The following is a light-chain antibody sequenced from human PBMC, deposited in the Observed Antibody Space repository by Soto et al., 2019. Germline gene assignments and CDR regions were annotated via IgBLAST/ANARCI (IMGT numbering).Light chain of an antibody. Sequence: ETGLTKSPGTLSLSPGERATLSCRASQSFNSIYLAWYQQKPGQAPRLLIYGASSRATGIPDRFSGSGSGTDFTLTISRLEPDNFAVYSFHPYDSWPFGQGTKLDIK. CDR2: GAS. CDR1: QSFNSIY. V-gene: IGKV3-20*01. J-gene: IGKJ1*01. CDR3: HPYDSWP.